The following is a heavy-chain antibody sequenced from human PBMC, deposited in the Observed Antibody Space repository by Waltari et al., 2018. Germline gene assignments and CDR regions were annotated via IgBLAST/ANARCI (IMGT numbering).Heavy chain of an antibody. Sequence: QATGQGLEWMGWMNPNSGNTGYAQKFQGRVTMTRNTSISTAYMELSSLRSEDTAVYYCSRVVAAAGKMYFDYWGQGTLVTVSS. V-gene: IGHV1-8*01. D-gene: IGHD6-13*01. J-gene: IGHJ4*02. CDR2: MNPNSGNT. CDR3: SRVVAAAGKMYFDY.